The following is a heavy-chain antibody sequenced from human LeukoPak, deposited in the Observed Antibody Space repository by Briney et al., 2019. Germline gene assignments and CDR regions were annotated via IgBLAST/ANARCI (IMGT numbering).Heavy chain of an antibody. CDR1: GGSFSGYY. CDR2: INHSGST. J-gene: IGHJ4*02. V-gene: IGHV4-34*01. CDR3: ARRRWGPLGY. Sequence: SETLSLTCAAYGGSFSGYYWSWIRQPPGKGLEWTGEINHSGSTNYNPSLKSRVTISVDTSKNQFSLKLSSVTAADTAVYYCARRRWGPLGYWGQGTLVTVSS. D-gene: IGHD1-26*01.